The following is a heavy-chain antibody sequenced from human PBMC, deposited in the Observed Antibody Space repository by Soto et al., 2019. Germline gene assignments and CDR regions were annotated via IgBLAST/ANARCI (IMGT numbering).Heavy chain of an antibody. V-gene: IGHV4-34*01. D-gene: IGHD2-2*01. Sequence: PSETLSLTCAVYCGYFSGYYWSWIRQPPGKGLEWIGEINHSGSTNYNPSLKSRVTISVDTSKNQFSLKLSSVTAADTAVYYCARGRDIVVVPAAMPFNYYYYYMDVWGKGTTVTVSS. J-gene: IGHJ6*03. CDR3: ARGRDIVVVPAAMPFNYYYYYMDV. CDR1: CGYFSGYY. CDR2: INHSGST.